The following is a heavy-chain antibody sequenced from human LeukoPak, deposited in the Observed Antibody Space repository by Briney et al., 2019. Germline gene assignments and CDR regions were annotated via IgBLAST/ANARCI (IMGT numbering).Heavy chain of an antibody. CDR2: ISSSGSTI. J-gene: IGHJ4*02. CDR3: ARVWTYYYDSSGYLFDY. V-gene: IGHV3-11*01. Sequence: PGGSLRLSCAASGFTFSDYYMSWIRQAPGKGLEWVSYISSSGSTIYYADSVKGRFTISRDNAKNSLYLQMNSLRAEDTAVYCCARVWTYYYDSSGYLFDYWGQGTLVTVSS. D-gene: IGHD3-22*01. CDR1: GFTFSDYY.